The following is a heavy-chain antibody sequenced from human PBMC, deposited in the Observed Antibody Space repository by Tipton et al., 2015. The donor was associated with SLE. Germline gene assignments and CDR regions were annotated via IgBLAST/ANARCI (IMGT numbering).Heavy chain of an antibody. V-gene: IGHV3-33*01. D-gene: IGHD1-26*01. CDR3: ARESGSYPGHFDY. CDR2: IWFDGSNK. J-gene: IGHJ4*02. CDR1: GFTFSRYA. Sequence: SLRLSCAVSGFTFSRYAMHWVRQAPGKGLEWVAVIWFDGSNKYYGDSVQGRFTISRDNSKNSVYLEMNSLRVEDTAVYYCARESGSYPGHFDYWGQGSLVTVSS.